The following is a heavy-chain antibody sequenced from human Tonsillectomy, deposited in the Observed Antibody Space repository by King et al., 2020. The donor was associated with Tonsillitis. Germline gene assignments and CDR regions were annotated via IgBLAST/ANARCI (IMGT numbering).Heavy chain of an antibody. Sequence: VQLVESGGGVVQPGRSLRLSCAASGFTFSSNGMHWVRQAPGKGLEWVAILSCDGSNKYYADSVKGRFTIARDNSKNTLYLQMNSLRAEDTVVYYCATDPDGGLYIDDWGQGSLVTVSS. J-gene: IGHJ4*02. D-gene: IGHD1-14*01. CDR1: GFTFSSNG. CDR3: ATDPDGGLYIDD. CDR2: LSCDGSNK. V-gene: IGHV3-33*05.